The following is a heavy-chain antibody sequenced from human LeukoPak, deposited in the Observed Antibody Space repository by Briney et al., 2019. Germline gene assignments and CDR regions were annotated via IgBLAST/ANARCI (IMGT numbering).Heavy chain of an antibody. CDR3: AKTGYSGSAYGTWYFDY. V-gene: IGHV3-30*02. Sequence: GGSLRLSCATSGFTFSSNGLHWVRQAPGKGLEWVAFIRYDGSNEYYADYVKGRFTITRDNSKNTLYLQMNSLRTEDTAVYYCAKTGYSGSAYGTWYFDYWGQGTLVTVSS. J-gene: IGHJ4*02. CDR2: IRYDGSNE. CDR1: GFTFSSNG. D-gene: IGHD5-12*01.